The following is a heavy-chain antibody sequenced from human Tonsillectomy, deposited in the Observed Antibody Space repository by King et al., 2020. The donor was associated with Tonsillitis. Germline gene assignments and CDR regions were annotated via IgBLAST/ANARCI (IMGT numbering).Heavy chain of an antibody. CDR1: GFTFSNYA. D-gene: IGHD3-9*01. CDR2: ITGGGST. J-gene: IGHJ4*02. CDR3: AKDAWSRHFDLDC. Sequence: VQLVESGGGSVQPGGSLRLSCAASGFTFSNYAMSWVRQAPGKGLEWVSAITGGGSTYYADSGRGRFTVSRDNSKNTLFLQMNSLRVEETAACYCAKDAWSRHFDLDCCGQGTLVTVS. V-gene: IGHV3-23*04.